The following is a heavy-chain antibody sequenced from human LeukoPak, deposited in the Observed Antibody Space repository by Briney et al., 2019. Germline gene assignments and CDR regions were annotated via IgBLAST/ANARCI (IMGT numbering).Heavy chain of an antibody. CDR2: ISGSGGST. D-gene: IGHD3-9*01. V-gene: IGHV3-23*01. Sequence: GGSLRLSCAASGFTFSSYAMSWVRQAPGKGLEWVSAISGSGGSTYYADSVKGRFTISRDNPKNTLYLQMNSLRAEDTAVYYCAREWDDILTGPVSGMDVWGQGTTVTVSS. J-gene: IGHJ6*02. CDR3: AREWDDILTGPVSGMDV. CDR1: GFTFSSYA.